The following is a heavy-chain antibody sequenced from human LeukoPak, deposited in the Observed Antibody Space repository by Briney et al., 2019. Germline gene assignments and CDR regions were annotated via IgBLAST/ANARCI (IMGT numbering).Heavy chain of an antibody. CDR3: ARPGIAAALAY. CDR2: INPSGCST. J-gene: IGHJ4*02. CDR1: GYTFTSYY. D-gene: IGHD6-13*01. Sequence: ASVTVSCKASGYTFTSYYMHWVRQAPGQGLEWMGIINPSGCSTNYAQKFQGRVTMTRDTSTSTVYMELSSLRSEDTAVYYCARPGIAAALAYWGQGTLVTVSS. V-gene: IGHV1-46*03.